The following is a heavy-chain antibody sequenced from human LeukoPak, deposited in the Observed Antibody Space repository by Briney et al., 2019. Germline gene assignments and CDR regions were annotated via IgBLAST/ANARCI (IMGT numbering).Heavy chain of an antibody. D-gene: IGHD3-10*01. J-gene: IGHJ4*02. V-gene: IGHV4-39*07. Sequence: SETLSLTCTVSGGSISSSSYYWGWIRQPPGKGLEWIGSIYYSGSTYYNPSLKSRVTISVDTSKNQFSLKLSSVTAADTAVYYCARESGDGSGSYYNDYWGQGTLVTVSS. CDR1: GGSISSSSYY. CDR2: IYYSGST. CDR3: ARESGDGSGSYYNDY.